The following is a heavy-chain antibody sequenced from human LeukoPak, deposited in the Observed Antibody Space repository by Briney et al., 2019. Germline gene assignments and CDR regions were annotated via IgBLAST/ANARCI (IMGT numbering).Heavy chain of an antibody. Sequence: PGGSLRFSCAASEFTFTDFSMTWVRQAPGKGREWVSSTSTVSTYKVYTDSVKGRFTISRDNAKNILYLQMSSLSAEDTAVYYCARDGSGFYLYYFMDVWGRGTPVTVSS. D-gene: IGHD6-25*01. J-gene: IGHJ6*03. CDR1: EFTFTDFS. CDR3: ARDGSGFYLYYFMDV. V-gene: IGHV3-21*01. CDR2: TSTVSTYK.